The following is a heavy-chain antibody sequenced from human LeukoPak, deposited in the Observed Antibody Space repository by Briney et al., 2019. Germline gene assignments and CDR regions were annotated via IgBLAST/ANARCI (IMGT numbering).Heavy chain of an antibody. CDR1: GFTFSSYS. CDR2: ISGSGGNT. CDR3: AKVGEMLTTTDAFDI. V-gene: IGHV3-23*01. Sequence: GGSLRLSCAASGFTFSSYSMSWVRQAPGKGLEWVSAISGSGGNTYYADSVKGRFTISRDNSKNTLYLQMNSLRAEDTAVYYCAKVGEMLTTTDAFDIWGQGTMVTVSS. D-gene: IGHD3-10*01. J-gene: IGHJ3*02.